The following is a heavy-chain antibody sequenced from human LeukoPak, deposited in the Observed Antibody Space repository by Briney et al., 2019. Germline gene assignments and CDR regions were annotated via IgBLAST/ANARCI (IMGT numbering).Heavy chain of an antibody. D-gene: IGHD3-9*01. CDR1: GLRVSTSY. V-gene: IGHV3-23*01. J-gene: IGHJ4*02. CDR2: IGASGGST. Sequence: GGSLTLSCAASGLRVSTSYMSWVRQAPGKGLEWISGIGASGGSTYYADSVKGRFTISRDNSKNTLYLQMNSLRTEDTAVYYCAKAEGYDILTGLDYWGQGTLVTVSS. CDR3: AKAEGYDILTGLDY.